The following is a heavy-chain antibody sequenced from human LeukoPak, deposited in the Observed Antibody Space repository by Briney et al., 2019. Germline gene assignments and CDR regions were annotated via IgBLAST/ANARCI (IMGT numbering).Heavy chain of an antibody. CDR2: IYYSGST. CDR1: GGSISSHY. V-gene: IGHV4-59*11. J-gene: IGHJ4*02. D-gene: IGHD3-22*01. CDR3: ARLGYDSSGYYYVGLVDY. Sequence: SETLSLTCTVSGGSISSHYWSWIRQPPGKGLEWIGYIYYSGSTNYNPSLKSRVTISVDTSKNQFSLKLISVTAADTAVYYCARLGYDSSGYYYVGLVDYWGQGTLVTVSS.